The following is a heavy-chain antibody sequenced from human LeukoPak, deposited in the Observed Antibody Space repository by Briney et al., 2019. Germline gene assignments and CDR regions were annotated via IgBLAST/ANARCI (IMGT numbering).Heavy chain of an antibody. CDR2: IKQDGSEK. J-gene: IGHJ3*02. Sequence: PGGSLRLSCAASGFTFSSYWMSWVRQAPGKGLEWVANIKQDGSEKYYVDSVKGRFTNSRDNAKNSLYLQMNSLRAEDTAVYYCARHVLKTIFGVVIPRAFDIWGQGTMVTVSS. CDR3: ARHVLKTIFGVVIPRAFDI. CDR1: GFTFSSYW. V-gene: IGHV3-7*01. D-gene: IGHD3-3*01.